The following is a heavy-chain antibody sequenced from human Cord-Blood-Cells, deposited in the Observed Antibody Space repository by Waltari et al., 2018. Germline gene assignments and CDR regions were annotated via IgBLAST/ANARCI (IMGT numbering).Heavy chain of an antibody. CDR3: ASRTGEAGDWYFDL. D-gene: IGHD7-27*01. Sequence: QVQLVQSGAEVKKPGSSVKVSCQASGGPFSSHPIRLVRPAPGQGLEWMGGIIPIFGTANYAQKFQGRVTITADESTSTAYMELSSLRSEDTAVYYCASRTGEAGDWYFDLWGRGTLVTVSS. J-gene: IGHJ2*01. V-gene: IGHV1-69*12. CDR1: GGPFSSHP. CDR2: IIPIFGTA.